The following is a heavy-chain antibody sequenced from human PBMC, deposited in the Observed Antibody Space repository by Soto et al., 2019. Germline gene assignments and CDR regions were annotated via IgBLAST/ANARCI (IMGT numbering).Heavy chain of an antibody. D-gene: IGHD2-2*01. Sequence: GGSLRLSCAASGFTVSSNYMSWVRQAPGKGLEWVSVIYSGGSTYYADSVKGRFTISRDNSKNTLYLQMNSLRAEDTAVYYCARGVIKRDIVVVPAAIDAAFDIWGQGTMVTVSS. V-gene: IGHV3-66*01. CDR2: IYSGGST. CDR1: GFTVSSNY. J-gene: IGHJ3*02. CDR3: ARGVIKRDIVVVPAAIDAAFDI.